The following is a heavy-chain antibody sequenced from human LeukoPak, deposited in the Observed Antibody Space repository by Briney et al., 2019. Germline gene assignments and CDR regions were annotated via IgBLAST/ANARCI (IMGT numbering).Heavy chain of an antibody. CDR3: AKGSYYDSSGSFYFDY. D-gene: IGHD3-22*01. CDR1: GFTFSSYA. V-gene: IGHV3-23*01. J-gene: IGHJ4*02. CDR2: ISGSGDNT. Sequence: PGGSLRLSCAASGFTFSSYAMSWVHQAPGKGLEWVSGISGSGDNTHYADSVKGRFTISRDNSKNTLYVQVNSLGTEDTAAYYCAKGSYYDSSGSFYFDYWGQGTLVTVSS.